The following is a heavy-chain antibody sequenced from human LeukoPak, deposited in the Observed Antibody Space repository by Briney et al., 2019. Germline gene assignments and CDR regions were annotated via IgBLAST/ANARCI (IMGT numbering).Heavy chain of an antibody. CDR2: IYYSGST. D-gene: IGHD5-12*01. Sequence: SETLSLTCTVSGGSISSYYWSWIRQPPGKGLEWIGYIYYSGSTNYNPSLKSRVTISVDTSKNQFSLKLSSVTAADTAVYYCARGKIERYSGYYPIDYWGQGTLVTVSS. V-gene: IGHV4-59*08. CDR1: GGSISSYY. CDR3: ARGKIERYSGYYPIDY. J-gene: IGHJ4*02.